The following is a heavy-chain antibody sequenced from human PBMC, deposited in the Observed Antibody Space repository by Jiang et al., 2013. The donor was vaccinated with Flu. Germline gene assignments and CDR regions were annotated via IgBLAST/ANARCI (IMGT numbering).Heavy chain of an antibody. Sequence: SGAEVKKPGASVKVSCKASGYTFTSYAMHWVRQAPGQRLEWMGWINAGNGNTKYSQKFQGRVTITADKSTSTAYMELSSLRSEDTAVYYCARGVPYGDYAGDYGMDVWGKGTTVTVSS. J-gene: IGHJ6*04. CDR2: INAGNGNT. CDR1: GYTFTSYA. CDR3: ARGVPYGDYAGDYGMDV. V-gene: IGHV1-3*01. D-gene: IGHD4-17*01.